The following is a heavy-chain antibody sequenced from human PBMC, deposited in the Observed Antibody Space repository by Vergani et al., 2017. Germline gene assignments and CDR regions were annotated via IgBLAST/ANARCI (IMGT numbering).Heavy chain of an antibody. D-gene: IGHD2-21*02. CDR3: AREIIAYGGGDCRNN. Sequence: QVQLQESGPGLVKPSQTLSLTCTVSGGSITSGDYYWSWIRQPPGKGLEWIGYIYYSGSTYYNPSLKSRVTISVDTSKNQFSLKLSSVTAADTAVYYCAREIIAYGGGDCRNNWGQGTLVTVSS. CDR2: IYYSGST. V-gene: IGHV4-30-4*01. CDR1: GGSITSGDYY. J-gene: IGHJ4*02.